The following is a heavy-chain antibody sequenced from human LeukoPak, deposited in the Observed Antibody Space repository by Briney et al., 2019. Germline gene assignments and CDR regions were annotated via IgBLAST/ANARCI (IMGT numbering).Heavy chain of an antibody. CDR1: GFTFSIYW. CDR3: ASDATGHTALDY. CDR2: INSDGSST. J-gene: IGHJ4*02. V-gene: IGHV3-74*01. Sequence: GGSLRLSCAASGFTFSIYWRHWVRQPPGKGLVWVSRINSDGSSTSYADSVKGRFTISRDNAKNTLYLQMNSLRVEDTALYYCASDATGHTALDYWGQGSLVTVSS. D-gene: IGHD5-18*01.